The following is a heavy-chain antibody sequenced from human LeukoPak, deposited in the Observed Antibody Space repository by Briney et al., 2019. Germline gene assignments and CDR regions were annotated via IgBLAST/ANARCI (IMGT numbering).Heavy chain of an antibody. CDR3: ATYRQVLLPFES. CDR2: INWNSRGV. CDR1: GFTFDEYA. Sequence: GRSLRLSCAASGFTFDEYAMHWVRQAPGKGLEWVSSINWNSRGVDYADSVKGRFTISRDNAKKTLYLQMNSLRAEDTAIYYCATYRQVLLPFESWGQGTLVTVSS. V-gene: IGHV3-9*01. D-gene: IGHD2-8*02. J-gene: IGHJ4*02.